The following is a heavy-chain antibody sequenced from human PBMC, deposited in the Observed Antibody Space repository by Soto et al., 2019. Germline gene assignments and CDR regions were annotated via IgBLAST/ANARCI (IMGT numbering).Heavy chain of an antibody. V-gene: IGHV1-18*04. D-gene: IGHD4-17*01. J-gene: IGHJ4*02. Sequence: ASVKVSCKASGYTFTSYGISWVRQAPGQGLEWMGWISTYNGNTNYAQKLQGRVTMTTDTSTSTAYMELRSLRSDDTAVYYCARDVHDYGDYVFDYWGQGTLVTVSS. CDR3: ARDVHDYGDYVFDY. CDR2: ISTYNGNT. CDR1: GYTFTSYG.